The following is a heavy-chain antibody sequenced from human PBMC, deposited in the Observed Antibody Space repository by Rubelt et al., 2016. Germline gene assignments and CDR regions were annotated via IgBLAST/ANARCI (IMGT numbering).Heavy chain of an antibody. D-gene: IGHD3-16*01. CDR1: GGSISSTNYY. J-gene: IGHJ4*02. CDR2: IYHSGST. V-gene: IGHV4-39*02. Sequence: QLQLQESGPGLVKPSETLSLTCTVSGGSISSTNYYWGWIRQPPGKGLEWLGSIYHSGSTYYNPSLKSRVTISVDTSKNHFSLKLSSVTAADTAVYFCVRVDGSAYLFDSWGQGSLVTVSS. CDR3: VRVDGSAYLFDS.